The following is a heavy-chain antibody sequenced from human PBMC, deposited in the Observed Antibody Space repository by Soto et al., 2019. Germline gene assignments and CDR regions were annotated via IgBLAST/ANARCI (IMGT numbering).Heavy chain of an antibody. J-gene: IGHJ4*02. CDR2: IWYDGSNK. CDR3: ARDVEPFWSGYYFDY. CDR1: GFTFSSYG. V-gene: IGHV3-33*01. D-gene: IGHD3-3*02. Sequence: PGGSLRLSCAASGFTFSSYGMHWVRQAPGKGLEWVAVIWYDGSNKYYADSVKGRFTISRDNSKNTLYLQMNSLRAEDTAVYYCARDVEPFWSGYYFDYWGQGTLVTVSS.